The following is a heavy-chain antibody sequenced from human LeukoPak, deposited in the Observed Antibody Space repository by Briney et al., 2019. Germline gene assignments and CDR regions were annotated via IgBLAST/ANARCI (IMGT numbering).Heavy chain of an antibody. CDR3: ARAHYYMDV. V-gene: IGHV4-59*01. CDR1: GGSITTYY. J-gene: IGHJ6*03. Sequence: SETLSLTCTVSGGSITTYYWSWIRQPPGKGLEWIGYIYYSGSTNYNPSLRSRVTISKDTSKNQFSLKLSSVTAADTAVYYCARAHYYMDVWGRGTTVTVSS. CDR2: IYYSGST.